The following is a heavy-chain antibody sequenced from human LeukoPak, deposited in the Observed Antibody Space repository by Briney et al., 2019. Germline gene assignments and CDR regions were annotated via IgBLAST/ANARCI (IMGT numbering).Heavy chain of an antibody. CDR2: INQGGSDK. D-gene: IGHD1-14*01. Sequence: GGSLRLSCAASGFTFSVHSMSWVRQAPGKGLEWVANINQGGSDKYYVDSVKGRLTISRDNANNSLYLQMTSLRGEDTSVYYCTRDRSRAEDDWGQGTLVTVSS. CDR3: TRDRSRAEDD. J-gene: IGHJ4*02. CDR1: GFTFSVHS. V-gene: IGHV3-7*01.